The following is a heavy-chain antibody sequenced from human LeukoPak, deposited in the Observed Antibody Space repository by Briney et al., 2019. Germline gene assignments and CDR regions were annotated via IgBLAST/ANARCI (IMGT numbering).Heavy chain of an antibody. D-gene: IGHD2-2*01. CDR3: AKDRRACSSSRCYYRFHY. Sequence: PGGSLRLSCAASEFTFSSYAMSWVRQAPGKGLEWVSAISDSGGSTYYADSVKGRFTVSRDNSKNTMYLQMNSLRAEDTAVYYCAKDRRACSSSRCYYRFHYWGQGTLVTVSS. CDR2: ISDSGGST. J-gene: IGHJ4*02. V-gene: IGHV3-23*01. CDR1: EFTFSSYA.